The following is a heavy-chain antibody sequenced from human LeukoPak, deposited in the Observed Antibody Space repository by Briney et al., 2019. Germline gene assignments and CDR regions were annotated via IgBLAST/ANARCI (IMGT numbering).Heavy chain of an antibody. CDR3: ARGDLKSDWFDP. J-gene: IGHJ5*02. V-gene: IGHV4-38-2*02. Sequence: SETLSLTCTVSGYSISSGYYWGWIRQPPGKGLEWIGSIYHSGSTYYNPSLKSRVTISVDTSKNQFSLKLSSVTAADTAVYYCARGDLKSDWFDPWGQGTLVIVS. CDR2: IYHSGST. CDR1: GYSISSGYY. D-gene: IGHD3-3*01.